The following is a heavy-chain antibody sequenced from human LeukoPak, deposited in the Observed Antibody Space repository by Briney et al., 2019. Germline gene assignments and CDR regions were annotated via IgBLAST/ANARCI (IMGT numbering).Heavy chain of an antibody. V-gene: IGHV3-23*01. CDR2: ISGSGGST. Sequence: GGTLRLSCAASGFTFSSYGMSWVRQAPGKGLEWVSAISGSGGSTYYADSVKGRFTISRDNSKNTLYLQMNSLRAEDTAVYYCARDRALILLWFGESTYYFDYWGQGTLVTVSS. CDR3: ARDRALILLWFGESTYYFDY. D-gene: IGHD3-10*01. CDR1: GFTFSSYG. J-gene: IGHJ4*02.